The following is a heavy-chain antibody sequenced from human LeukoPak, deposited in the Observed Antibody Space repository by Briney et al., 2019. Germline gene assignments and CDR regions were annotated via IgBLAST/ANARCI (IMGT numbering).Heavy chain of an antibody. CDR3: ARTKYYYGSGSYYKGNWFDP. Sequence: SETLSLTCAVYGGSFSGYYWSWIRQPPGKGLEWIGEINHSGSTNYNPSLKSRATISVDTSKNQFSLKLSSVTAADTAVYYCARTKYYYGSGSYYKGNWFDPWGQGTLVTVSS. CDR1: GGSFSGYY. J-gene: IGHJ5*02. D-gene: IGHD3-10*01. V-gene: IGHV4-34*01. CDR2: INHSGST.